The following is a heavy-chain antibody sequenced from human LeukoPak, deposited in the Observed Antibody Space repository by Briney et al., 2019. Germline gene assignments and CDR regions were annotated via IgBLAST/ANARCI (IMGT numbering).Heavy chain of an antibody. CDR3: ASRTHDYGDYAFSP. CDR2: INPNSGGT. CDR1: GYTFTGYY. Sequence: ASVKVFCKASGYTFTGYYMHWVRQAPGQGREWMGWINPNSGGTNYAQKFQGRVTMTRDTSISTAYMELSRLRSDDTAVYYCASRTHDYGDYAFSPWGQGTLVTVSS. J-gene: IGHJ5*02. V-gene: IGHV1-2*02. D-gene: IGHD4-17*01.